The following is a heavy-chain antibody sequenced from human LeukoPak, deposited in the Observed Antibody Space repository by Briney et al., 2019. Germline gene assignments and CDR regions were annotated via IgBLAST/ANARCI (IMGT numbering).Heavy chain of an antibody. V-gene: IGHV3-9*03. J-gene: IGHJ4*02. Sequence: GRSLRLSCAASGFTFDDYAMHWVRQAPGKGLEWVSGISWNGGSIAYADSVKGRFSISRDSAKNSLYLQMNNLRADDMALYYCAKASGYNSNSNYFDYWGQGTLVTVSS. CDR3: AKASGYNSNSNYFDY. D-gene: IGHD5-18*01. CDR2: ISWNGGSI. CDR1: GFTFDDYA.